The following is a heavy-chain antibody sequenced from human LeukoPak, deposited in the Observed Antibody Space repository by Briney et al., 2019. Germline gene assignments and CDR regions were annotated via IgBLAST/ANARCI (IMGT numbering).Heavy chain of an antibody. CDR2: ISGSGGST. V-gene: IGHV3-23*01. CDR3: ARGDPASIAARPFDY. J-gene: IGHJ4*02. Sequence: PGGSLLLSCAASGFTFSSYAMSWVRPAPGKGLGGVSAISGSGGSTYYADSVKVRFTISRDNSKNTLYLQMHSLRAEDTAVYYCARGDPASIAARPFDYWGQGTLVTVSS. CDR1: GFTFSSYA. D-gene: IGHD6-6*01.